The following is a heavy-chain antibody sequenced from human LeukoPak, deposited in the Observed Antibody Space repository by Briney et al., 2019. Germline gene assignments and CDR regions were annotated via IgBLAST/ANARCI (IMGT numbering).Heavy chain of an antibody. CDR2: ISYDGSNK. Sequence: PGGSLRLSCAASGFTFSSYAMHWVRQAPGKGLEWVAVISYDGSNKYYADSVKGRFTISRDNSKNTVYLQMNSLRGEDTAVYYCAKGGDSSSWFCHHWGQGTLVTVSS. J-gene: IGHJ1*01. D-gene: IGHD6-13*01. V-gene: IGHV3-30*18. CDR1: GFTFSSYA. CDR3: AKGGDSSSWFCHH.